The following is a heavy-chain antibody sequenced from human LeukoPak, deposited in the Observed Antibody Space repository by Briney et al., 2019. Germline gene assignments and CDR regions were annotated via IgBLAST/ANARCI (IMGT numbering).Heavy chain of an antibody. V-gene: IGHV1-2*06. D-gene: IGHD1-26*01. Sequence: ASVRVSCTASGYTFTGYYMHWVRQDPGQGREWMGRINPNSGGTNYAQKFQGRVTMTRDTSISTAYMELSRLRSDDTAVYYCARGYSGSYYWGQGTLVTVSS. CDR1: GYTFTGYY. J-gene: IGHJ4*02. CDR3: ARGYSGSYY. CDR2: INPNSGGT.